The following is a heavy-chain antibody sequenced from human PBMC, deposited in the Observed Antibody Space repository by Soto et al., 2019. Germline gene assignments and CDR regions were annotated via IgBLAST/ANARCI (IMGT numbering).Heavy chain of an antibody. V-gene: IGHV4-4*07. Sequence: PSETLSLTCTVSGGSISSYYWSWIRQPPGKGLEWIGRIYATGTTDYNPSLKSRVMMSVDTSKKQFSLKLRSVTAADTAVYYCVGDGTTTLRDWFDPWGQGISVTVSS. CDR1: GGSISSYY. D-gene: IGHD1-1*01. J-gene: IGHJ5*02. CDR3: VGDGTTTLRDWFDP. CDR2: IYATGTT.